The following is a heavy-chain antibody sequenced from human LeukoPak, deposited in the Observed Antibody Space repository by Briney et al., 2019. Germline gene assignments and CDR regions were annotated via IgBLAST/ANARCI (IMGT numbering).Heavy chain of an antibody. J-gene: IGHJ4*02. CDR1: GYTFTSYA. D-gene: IGHD3-22*01. V-gene: IGHV7-4-1*02. CDR2: INTNTGNP. CDR3: ARDSETLYYYDSRAYFDY. Sequence: GASVKVSCKASGYTFTSYAMNWVRQAPGQGLEWMGWINTNTGNPTYAQGFTGRFVFSLDTSVSTAYLQISSLKAEDTAVYCCARDSETLYYYDSRAYFDYWGQGTLVTVPS.